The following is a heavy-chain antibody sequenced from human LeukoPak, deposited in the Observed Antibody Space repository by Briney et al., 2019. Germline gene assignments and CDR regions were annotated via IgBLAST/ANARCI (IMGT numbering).Heavy chain of an antibody. V-gene: IGHV3-33*01. CDR3: ARDRGARFLDL. D-gene: IGHD3-10*01. J-gene: IGHJ2*01. CDR2: IWYDASNQ. CDR1: GFTFRNHG. Sequence: PGGSLRLSCAASGFTFRNHGMHWVRQAPGKGLEWVAVIWYDASNQYYADSVKGRFTISRDNSKNTVSLQMNSLRAEDTAVYYCARDRGARFLDLWGRGTPVTVSS.